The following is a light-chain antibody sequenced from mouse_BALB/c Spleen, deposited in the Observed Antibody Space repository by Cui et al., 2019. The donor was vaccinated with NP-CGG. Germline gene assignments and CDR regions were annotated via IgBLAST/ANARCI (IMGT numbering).Light chain of an antibody. Sequence: QPLVTHESALTTSPGETVTLTCRSSTGAVTTSNYANWVHEKPDHLFTGLIGGTNNRVPGVPARFSGSLIGDKAALTITGAQTEDEAIYFCALWYSNHWVFGGGTKLTVL. J-gene: IGLJ1*01. CDR2: GTN. CDR3: ALWYSNHWV. V-gene: IGLV1*01. CDR1: TGAVTTSNY.